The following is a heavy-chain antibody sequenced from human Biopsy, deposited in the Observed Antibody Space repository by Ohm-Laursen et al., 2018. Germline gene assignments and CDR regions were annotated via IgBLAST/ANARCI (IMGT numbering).Heavy chain of an antibody. J-gene: IGHJ4*02. V-gene: IGHV4-61*01. CDR1: GDSLTSGPEN. Sequence: GTLSLTCTASGDSLTSGPENWSWIRQSPGQGLEYIGFIYSGGNTNYNPSLKNRVTVSVDTSKNQFYLKLYSVTAADTAVYYCARGRRTSGWPYFDNWGQGALVIVSP. D-gene: IGHD6-19*01. CDR2: IYSGGNT. CDR3: ARGRRTSGWPYFDN.